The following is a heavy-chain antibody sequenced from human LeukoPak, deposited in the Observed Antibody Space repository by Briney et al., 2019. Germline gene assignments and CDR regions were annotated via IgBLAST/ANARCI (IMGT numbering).Heavy chain of an antibody. V-gene: IGHV3-66*01. J-gene: IGHJ4*02. CDR2: IYSGGST. CDR3: ASRWVYYFDY. CDR1: GFTVSSNY. D-gene: IGHD2-8*01. Sequence: GGSLRLSCAASGFTVSSNYMSWVRQAPGKGLEWVSVIYSGGSTYYADSVKGRFTISRDNSKNTLYLQMDSLRAEDTAVYYCASRWVYYFDYWGQGTLVTVSS.